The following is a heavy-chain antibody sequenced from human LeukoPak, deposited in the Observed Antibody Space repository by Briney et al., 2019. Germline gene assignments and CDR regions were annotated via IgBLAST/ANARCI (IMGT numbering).Heavy chain of an antibody. D-gene: IGHD2-2*01. V-gene: IGHV3-74*01. J-gene: IGHJ4*02. Sequence: GGSRRLSCAASGFTFSNYWMHWVRQGPGEGLVWVSRISTDGSSTTYADSVKGRITISRDNAKNTLYLQMNSLRAEDTAIYYCGRGFALVPAGIPDYWGQGILVTVSS. CDR1: GFTFSNYW. CDR2: ISTDGSST. CDR3: GRGFALVPAGIPDY.